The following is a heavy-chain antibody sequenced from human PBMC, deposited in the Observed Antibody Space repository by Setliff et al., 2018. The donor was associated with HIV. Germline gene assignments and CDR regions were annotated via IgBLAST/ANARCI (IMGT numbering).Heavy chain of an antibody. CDR1: GYSISSDYC. CDR2: MCHGGNNN. CDR3: AGPSGSGSYCFRYGVDV. Sequence: SETLSLTCGVSGYSISSDYCWGWIRQPPGKGLEWIGNMCHGGNNNYYNPSLKSRVTISVDSSKNQFSLILRSVTAADTAMYYCAGPSGSGSYCFRYGVDVWGQGTTVTVSS. J-gene: IGHJ6*02. D-gene: IGHD3-10*01. V-gene: IGHV4-38-2*01.